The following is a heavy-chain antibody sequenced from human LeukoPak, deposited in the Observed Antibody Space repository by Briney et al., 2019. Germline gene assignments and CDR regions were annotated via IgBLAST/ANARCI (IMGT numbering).Heavy chain of an antibody. CDR3: ARDRRRMYSRGLYLGDAFDI. J-gene: IGHJ3*02. Sequence: ASVKVSCKASGYTFTSYGISWVRQAPGQGLEWMGWISAYNGNTNYAQKLQGRVTMTTDTSTSTAYMELRSLRSDDTAVYYCARDRRRMYSRGLYLGDAFDIWGQGTMVTVSS. V-gene: IGHV1-18*01. CDR2: ISAYNGNT. CDR1: GYTFTSYG. D-gene: IGHD6-13*01.